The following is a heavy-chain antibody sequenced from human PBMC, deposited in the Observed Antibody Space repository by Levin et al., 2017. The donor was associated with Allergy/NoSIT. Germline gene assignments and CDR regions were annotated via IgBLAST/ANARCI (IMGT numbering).Heavy chain of an antibody. J-gene: IGHJ4*02. CDR1: GFTFSSYG. CDR2: ISYDGSNK. CDR3: AKDVLAYGGNSVVYYSDY. V-gene: IGHV3-30*18. Sequence: GESLKISCAASGFTFSSYGMHWVRQAPGKGLEWVAVISYDGSNKYYVDSVKGRFTISRDNSKNTLYLQMNSLRVEDTAVYYCAKDVLAYGGNSVVYYSDYWGQGTLVTVSS. D-gene: IGHD4-23*01.